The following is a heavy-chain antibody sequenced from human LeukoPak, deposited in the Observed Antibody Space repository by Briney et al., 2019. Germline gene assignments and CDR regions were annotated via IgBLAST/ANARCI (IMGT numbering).Heavy chain of an antibody. D-gene: IGHD2-2*01. V-gene: IGHV3-20*04. CDR1: GFTFDDHG. CDR3: ARAGQRYCRSTSCYNFNY. J-gene: IGHJ4*02. CDR2: INWNGSSR. Sequence: PGGSLRLSCAAPGFTFDDHGMSWVRQAPGKGLVWVSGINWNGSSRGDADSEKRRFTISSDNANNSLDLQMNSLRAEDTALYYCARAGQRYCRSTSCYNFNYWGQGTLVTVS.